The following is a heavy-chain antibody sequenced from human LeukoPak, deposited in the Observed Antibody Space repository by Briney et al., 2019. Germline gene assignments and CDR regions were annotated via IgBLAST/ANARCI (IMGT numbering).Heavy chain of an antibody. V-gene: IGHV1-24*01. CDR3: ATGTKGLRFLEWLHTFDY. J-gene: IGHJ4*02. CDR2: FDPEDGET. Sequence: ASVTVSCQVSGYTLTELSMHWVRQAPGKGLEGMGGFDPEDGETNYAQKFQGRVTMTEDTSTGTAYMELSSLRSEDTAVYYCATGTKGLRFLEWLHTFDYWGQGTLVTVSS. D-gene: IGHD3-3*01. CDR1: GYTLTELS.